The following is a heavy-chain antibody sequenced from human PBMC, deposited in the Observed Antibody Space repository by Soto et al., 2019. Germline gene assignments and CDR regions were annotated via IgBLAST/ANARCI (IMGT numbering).Heavy chain of an antibody. CDR2: IYYSGST. V-gene: IGHV4-31*03. CDR1: GGSISSGGYY. CDR3: ARDTEDYDSSGRDAFDI. J-gene: IGHJ3*02. Sequence: QVQLQESGPGLVKPSQTLSLTCTVSGGSISSGGYYWSWIRQHPGKGLEWIGYIYYSGSTYYNPSLKGRVTISVDTPKNQFSLKLSSVTAADTAVYYCARDTEDYDSSGRDAFDIWGQGTMVTVSS. D-gene: IGHD3-22*01.